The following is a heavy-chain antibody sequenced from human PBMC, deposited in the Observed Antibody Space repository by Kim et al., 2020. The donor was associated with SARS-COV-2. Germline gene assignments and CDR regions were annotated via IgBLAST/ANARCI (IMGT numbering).Heavy chain of an antibody. V-gene: IGHV3-30*04. Sequence: GGSLRLSCAASGFTFSSYAMHWVRQAPGKGLEWVALISYDGSNKYYADSVKGRFTISRDNSKNTLYLQMNSLRAEDTAVYYCAREGGNYFDYWGQGTLVTVSS. CDR3: AREGGNYFDY. CDR2: ISYDGSNK. CDR1: GFTFSSYA. J-gene: IGHJ4*02.